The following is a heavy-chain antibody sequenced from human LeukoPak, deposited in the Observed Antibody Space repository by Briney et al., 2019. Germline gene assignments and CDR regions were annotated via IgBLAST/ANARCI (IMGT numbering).Heavy chain of an antibody. D-gene: IGHD4-11*01. J-gene: IGHJ6*02. Sequence: SETLSLTCTVSGGSISSGGYYWSWIRQHPGKGLEWIGYIYYSGSTYYNPSLKSRVTISVDTSKNQFSLKLSSVTAADTAVYYRARDRDSPHLAYYYYYGMDVWGQGTTVTVSS. CDR1: GGSISSGGYY. CDR3: ARDRDSPHLAYYYYYGMDV. CDR2: IYYSGST. V-gene: IGHV4-31*03.